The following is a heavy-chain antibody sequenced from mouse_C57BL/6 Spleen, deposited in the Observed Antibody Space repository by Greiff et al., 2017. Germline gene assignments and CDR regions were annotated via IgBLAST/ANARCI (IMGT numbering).Heavy chain of an antibody. D-gene: IGHD1-1*01. J-gene: IGHJ4*01. CDR1: GYTFTDYE. CDR2: IDPETGGT. Sequence: QVQLQQSGAELVRPGASVTLSCKASGYTFTDYEMHWVKPTPVHGLEWIGAIDPETGGTAYNQKFKGKAILTADKSSSTAYMELRSLTSEDSAVYYCTRGDYGSSHYAMDYWGQGTSVTVSS. V-gene: IGHV1-15*01. CDR3: TRGDYGSSHYAMDY.